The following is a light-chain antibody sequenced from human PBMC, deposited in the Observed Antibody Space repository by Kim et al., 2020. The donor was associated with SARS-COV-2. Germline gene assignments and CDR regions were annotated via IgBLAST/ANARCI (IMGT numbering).Light chain of an antibody. CDR2: AAS. J-gene: IGKJ2*01. CDR1: QSISTY. V-gene: IGKV1-39*01. Sequence: DIQMTQSPSSLSASVGDRVTITCRTSQSISTYLNWYQQKPGKAPNLLIYAASRLQSGVPSRFSGSGSGTDFTLTISSLHPEDFATYFCQQSSTTPRTFGQGTKLEI. CDR3: QQSSTTPRT.